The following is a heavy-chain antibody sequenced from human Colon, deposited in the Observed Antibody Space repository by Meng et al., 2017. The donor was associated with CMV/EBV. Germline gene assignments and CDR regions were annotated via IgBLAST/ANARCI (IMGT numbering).Heavy chain of an antibody. CDR1: GLTFRNFW. CDR2: IKEDGRET. Sequence: GESLKLSCTASGLTFRNFWMNWVRQAPGQGLEWVATIKEDGRETYYVDSVTGRFTISRDNGKNSMYLQMTSLRDEDTSVYYCARVIKTFGVVERSNDHWGQGTLVTVSS. V-gene: IGHV3-7*01. CDR3: ARVIKTFGVVERSNDH. J-gene: IGHJ4*01. D-gene: IGHD3-3*01.